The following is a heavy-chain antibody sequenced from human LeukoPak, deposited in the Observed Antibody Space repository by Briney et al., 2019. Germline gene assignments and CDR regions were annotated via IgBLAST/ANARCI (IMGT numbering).Heavy chain of an antibody. V-gene: IGHV3-23*01. CDR1: GFTFSSYA. Sequence: GESLKISCAASGFTFSSYAMSWVRQAPGKGLEWVSAISGSGGSTYYADSVKGRFTISRDNSKNTLYLQMNSLRAEDTAVYYCAKASFLDYGDYWYAFDIWGQGTMVTVSS. J-gene: IGHJ3*02. CDR3: AKASFLDYGDYWYAFDI. D-gene: IGHD4-17*01. CDR2: ISGSGGST.